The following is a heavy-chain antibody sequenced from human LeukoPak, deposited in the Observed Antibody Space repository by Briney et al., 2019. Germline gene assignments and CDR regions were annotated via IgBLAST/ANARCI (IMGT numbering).Heavy chain of an antibody. CDR3: GVASSGFSDDAFDI. J-gene: IGHJ3*02. V-gene: IGHV1-69*06. D-gene: IGHD6-19*01. Sequence: ASVKVSCKASGGTFSSYAISWVRQAPGQGLEWMGGIIPIFGTANYAQKFQGRVTITADKSTSTAYMELSSLRSEDTAVYYCGVASSGFSDDAFDIWGQGTMVTVSS. CDR2: IIPIFGTA. CDR1: GGTFSSYA.